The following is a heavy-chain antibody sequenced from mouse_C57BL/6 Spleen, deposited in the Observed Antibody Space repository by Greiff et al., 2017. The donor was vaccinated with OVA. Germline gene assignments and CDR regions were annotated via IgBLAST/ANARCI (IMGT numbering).Heavy chain of an antibody. CDR1: GFTFSDYG. D-gene: IGHD1-1*01. V-gene: IGHV5-17*01. Sequence: EVQGVESGGGLVKPGGSLKLSCAASGFTFSDYGMHWVRQAPEKGLEWVAYISSGSSTIYYADTVKGRFTISRDNAKNTLFLQMTSLRSEDTAMYYCARHYYYFYAMDYWGQGTSVTVSS. CDR2: ISSGSSTI. J-gene: IGHJ4*01. CDR3: ARHYYYFYAMDY.